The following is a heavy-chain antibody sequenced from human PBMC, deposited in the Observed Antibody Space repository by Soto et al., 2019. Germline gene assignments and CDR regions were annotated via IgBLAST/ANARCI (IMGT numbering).Heavy chain of an antibody. CDR1: GFTFSNVW. CDR3: STAPISL. Sequence: GGSLRLSCVVSGFTFSNVWMSWVRQAPGKGLEWVGRIKSKTDGGTTNYAAPVRGRFTISRDDSKNTLYLQMNSLKTEDTAVYFCSTAPISLWGQGTLVTVSS. V-gene: IGHV3-15*01. J-gene: IGHJ4*02. CDR2: IKSKTDGGTT.